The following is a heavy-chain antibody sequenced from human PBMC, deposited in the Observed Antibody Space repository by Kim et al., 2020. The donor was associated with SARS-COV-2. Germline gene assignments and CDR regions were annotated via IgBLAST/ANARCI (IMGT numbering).Heavy chain of an antibody. CDR3: ARGLWFGELLGDY. J-gene: IGHJ4*02. V-gene: IGHV1-3*01. D-gene: IGHD3-10*01. Sequence: YSQEFQGRVTITRDTSASTAYMELSSLRSEDTAVYYCARGLWFGELLGDYWGQGTLVTVSS.